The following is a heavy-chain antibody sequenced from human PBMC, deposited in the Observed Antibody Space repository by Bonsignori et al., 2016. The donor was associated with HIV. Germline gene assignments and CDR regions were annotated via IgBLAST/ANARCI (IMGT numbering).Heavy chain of an antibody. D-gene: IGHD3-3*01. CDR1: GFTFSSYA. V-gene: IGHV3-23*03. J-gene: IGHJ4*02. Sequence: GESLKISCAASGFTFSSYAMSWVRQAPGKGLEWVSVIYSGGSTTYYADSVKGRFTISRDNSKNTLYLQMNSLRAEDTAVYYCAKDRYYDFWSGYPIDWGQGTLVTVSS. CDR3: AKDRYYDFWSGYPID. CDR2: IYSGGSTT.